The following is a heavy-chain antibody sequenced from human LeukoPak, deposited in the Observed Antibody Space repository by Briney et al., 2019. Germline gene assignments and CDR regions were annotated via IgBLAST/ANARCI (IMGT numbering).Heavy chain of an antibody. D-gene: IGHD2/OR15-2a*01. CDR3: ARVIIKGGSDAFDI. J-gene: IGHJ3*02. CDR2: ISAYNGNT. V-gene: IGHV1-18*01. Sequence: ASVTVSCTASGYTFTSYGISWVRQAPGQGLEWMGWISAYNGNTNYAQKLQGRVTMTTDTSTSTAYMELRSLRSDDTAVYYCARVIIKGGSDAFDIWGQGTMVTVSS. CDR1: GYTFTSYG.